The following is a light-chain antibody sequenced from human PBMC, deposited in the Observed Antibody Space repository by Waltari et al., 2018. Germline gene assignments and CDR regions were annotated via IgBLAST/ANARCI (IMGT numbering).Light chain of an antibody. V-gene: IGLV1-51*02. CDR3: GTWDSSLSGAV. CDR1: SSTIGTTY. CDR2: ENT. J-gene: IGLJ7*01. Sequence: QSVLTPPPSASAAPGQRVTISCSGGSSTIGTTYVSWYRQFQGTAPKLLIYENTERPSAIPGRFSGSKSGTSATLDSTGLQAGDEADYYCGTWDSSLSGAVFGGGTHLTVL.